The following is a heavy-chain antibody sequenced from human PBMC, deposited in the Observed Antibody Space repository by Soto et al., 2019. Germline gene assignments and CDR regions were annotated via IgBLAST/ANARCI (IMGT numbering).Heavy chain of an antibody. V-gene: IGHV3-48*03. Sequence: GGSLRLSCVGSGFNFSIFDMNWVRQAPGGGLEWISLISQGVITTTYADSVRSRFTVSRDNAQNSLFLQMDRLTVEDTGVYYCARGGVVWGQGALVTVSS. CDR1: GFNFSIFD. CDR3: ARGGVV. CDR2: ISQGVITT. D-gene: IGHD2-8*01. J-gene: IGHJ4*02.